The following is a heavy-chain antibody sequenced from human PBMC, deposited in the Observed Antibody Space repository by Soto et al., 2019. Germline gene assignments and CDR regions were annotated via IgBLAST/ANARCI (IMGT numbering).Heavy chain of an antibody. Sequence: HPGGSLRLSCAASGFTFSGVAMHWVRQASGKGLEWVGRIRSKSNNYATAYAVSVKGRFTVSRDDSKNTAYLQMNSLKTEDTAVYYCLRHDPNWYWYWGRGTLVTVSS. CDR2: IRSKSNNYAT. CDR3: LRHDPNWYWY. D-gene: IGHD2-8*02. CDR1: GFTFSGVA. J-gene: IGHJ4*02. V-gene: IGHV3-73*01.